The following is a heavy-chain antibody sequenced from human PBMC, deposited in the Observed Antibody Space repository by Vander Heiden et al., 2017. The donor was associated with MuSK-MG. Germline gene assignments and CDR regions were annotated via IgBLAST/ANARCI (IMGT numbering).Heavy chain of an antibody. J-gene: IGHJ3*02. CDR3: AINIGSDYGSAGTFDI. V-gene: IGHV1-69*01. CDR1: GGTFNTLA. CDR2: IVPIFATP. D-gene: IGHD1-26*01. Sequence: QVGLVQSGAEVKRPGSSVKVSCKASGGTFNTLAISWLRQAPGQGLEWMGRIVPIFATPNYAPKFQGRVTISADESTTTAYMDLSSLRSEDTALYYCAINIGSDYGSAGTFDIWGQGTVVTVSS.